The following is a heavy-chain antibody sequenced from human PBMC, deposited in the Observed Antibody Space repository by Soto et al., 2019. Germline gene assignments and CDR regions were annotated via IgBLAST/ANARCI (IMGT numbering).Heavy chain of an antibody. CDR3: AKDRRMSGSYFDY. CDR1: GFTFSSYA. Sequence: GGSLRLSCAASGFTFSSYAMSWVRQAQGQGLEWVSAISGSGGSTYYADSVKGRFTISRDNSKNTLYLQMNSLRAEDTAVYYCAKDRRMSGSYFDYWGQGPLVTVSS. D-gene: IGHD1-26*01. V-gene: IGHV3-23*01. CDR2: ISGSGGST. J-gene: IGHJ4*02.